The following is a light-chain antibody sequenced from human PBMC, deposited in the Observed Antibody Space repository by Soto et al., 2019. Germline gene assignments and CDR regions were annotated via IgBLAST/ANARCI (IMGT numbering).Light chain of an antibody. Sequence: DIRMTQSASTLSGSLGDRVTITCRASQTISSWLAWYQQKKGKAPRILIYKASTLKSGVPSRFSGSGSGTEFNLTISSLRPDDFATYYCQHYNSYSEAFGQGTKVDIK. V-gene: IGKV1-5*03. J-gene: IGKJ1*01. CDR1: QTISSW. CDR2: KAS. CDR3: QHYNSYSEA.